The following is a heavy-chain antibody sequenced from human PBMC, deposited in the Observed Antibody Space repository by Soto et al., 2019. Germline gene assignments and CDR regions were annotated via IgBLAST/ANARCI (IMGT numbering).Heavy chain of an antibody. Sequence: QVQLVQSGVEVKKPGASVKVSCKASGYTFTTYGISWVRQAPGQGLEWMGWISTSNGNTKYAQKVEGRVTMTTDTSTSIAYMELRSLRSDDTAVYYCAREYCSSTSCYGVDYWGHGILVTVSS. V-gene: IGHV1-18*01. D-gene: IGHD2-2*01. CDR2: ISTSNGNT. J-gene: IGHJ4*01. CDR1: GYTFTTYG. CDR3: AREYCSSTSCYGVDY.